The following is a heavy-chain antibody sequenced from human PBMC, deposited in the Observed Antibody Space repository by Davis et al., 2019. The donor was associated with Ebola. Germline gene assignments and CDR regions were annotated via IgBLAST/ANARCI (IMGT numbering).Heavy chain of an antibody. CDR3: ARDFPYCSSTSCYQAQTGTGWMLFDI. J-gene: IGHJ3*02. CDR1: GYTFTSYY. CDR2: INPSGGST. Sequence: ASVKVSCKASGYTFTSYYMHWVRQAPGQGLEWMGIINPSGGSTSYAQKFQGRVTMTRDTSTSTVYMELSSLRSDDTAVYYCARDFPYCSSTSCYQAQTGTGWMLFDIWGQGTMVTVSS. D-gene: IGHD2-2*01. V-gene: IGHV1-46*01.